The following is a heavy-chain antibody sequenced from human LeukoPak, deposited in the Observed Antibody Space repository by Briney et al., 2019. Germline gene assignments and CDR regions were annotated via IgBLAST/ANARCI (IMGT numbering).Heavy chain of an antibody. J-gene: IGHJ4*02. CDR3: ATDAVGARPSY. CDR2: ITSDGSRT. CDR1: GFTLSTYW. Sequence: GGSLRLSCAASGFTLSTYWMHWVRQAPGKGLVWVSHITSDGSRTNYADSVKGRFTISRDNAKNTLYLQMNSLRVEDTAVYYCATDAVGARPSYWGQGTLVTVSS. V-gene: IGHV3-74*01. D-gene: IGHD1-26*01.